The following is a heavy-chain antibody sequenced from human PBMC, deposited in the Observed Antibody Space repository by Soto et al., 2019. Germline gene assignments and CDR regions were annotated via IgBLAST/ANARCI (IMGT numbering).Heavy chain of an antibody. Sequence: SVKVSCKASGGTFSSYAISWVRQAPGQGLEWMGGIIPIFGTANYAQKFQGRVTITADESTSTAYMELSSLRSEDTAVYYCARESTRITMISWSVEDNWFDPWGQGTLVTVSS. CDR1: GGTFSSYA. D-gene: IGHD3-22*01. CDR2: IIPIFGTA. CDR3: ARESTRITMISWSVEDNWFDP. V-gene: IGHV1-69*13. J-gene: IGHJ5*02.